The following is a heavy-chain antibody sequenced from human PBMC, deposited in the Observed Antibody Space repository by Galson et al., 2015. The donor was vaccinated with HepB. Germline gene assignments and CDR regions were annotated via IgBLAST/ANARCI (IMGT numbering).Heavy chain of an antibody. Sequence: SLRLSCPASGFTFSSHAMHWVRQAPGKGLEWVAVSSYDGSNKYYAACVKGRFTISGDNSKNTLCLQMTSQRAEDTAVYYCARDWLDGFDPWGQGTLVTVSS. J-gene: IGHJ5*02. D-gene: IGHD3-9*01. CDR2: SSYDGSNK. CDR3: ARDWLDGFDP. CDR1: GFTFSSHA. V-gene: IGHV3-30-3*01.